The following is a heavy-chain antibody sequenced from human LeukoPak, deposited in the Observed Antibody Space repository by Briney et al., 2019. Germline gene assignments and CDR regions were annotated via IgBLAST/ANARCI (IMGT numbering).Heavy chain of an antibody. J-gene: IGHJ4*02. CDR1: GFTFGDHA. CDR3: ARDGPGGTMVRGVDY. V-gene: IGHV3-30-3*01. CDR2: ISYDGSNK. D-gene: IGHD3-10*01. Sequence: GGSLRLSCTASGFTFGDHAMHWVRQAPGKGLEWVAVISYDGSNKYYADSVKGRFTISRDNSKNTLYLQMNSLRAEDTAVYYCARDGPGGTMVRGVDYWGQGTLVTVSS.